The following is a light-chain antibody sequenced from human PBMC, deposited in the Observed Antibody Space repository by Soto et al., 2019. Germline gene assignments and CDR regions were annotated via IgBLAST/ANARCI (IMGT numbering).Light chain of an antibody. CDR3: WHSYGGSSVI. J-gene: IGLJ2*01. CDR2: ETS. Sequence: QAVVTQEPSLTVSPGGTVTLTCGSSTGAVTSGHYPYWFQQKPGQAPRTLIYETSKKHSWTPARFSGSLLGVKAALTLSSAQPEDEADYYCWHSYGGSSVIIGGGTKVTVL. CDR1: TGAVTSGHY. V-gene: IGLV7-46*01.